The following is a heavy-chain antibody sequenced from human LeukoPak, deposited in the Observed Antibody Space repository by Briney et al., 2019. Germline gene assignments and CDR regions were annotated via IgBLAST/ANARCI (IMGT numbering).Heavy chain of an antibody. Sequence: ASVKVSCKASGYTFTGYSIYWVRQTPGQKLEWMGWINPKTGTANSAQKFQGRVTMTRDTSISTAYMELSRLRSDDTAVYYCASRIAVAGTFGYWGQGTLVTVSS. CDR2: INPKTGTA. D-gene: IGHD6-19*01. J-gene: IGHJ4*02. CDR1: GYTFTGYS. CDR3: ASRIAVAGTFGY. V-gene: IGHV1-2*02.